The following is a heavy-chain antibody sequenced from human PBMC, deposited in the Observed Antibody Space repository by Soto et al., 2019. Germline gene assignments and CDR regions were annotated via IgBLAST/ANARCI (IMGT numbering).Heavy chain of an antibody. V-gene: IGHV3-23*05. J-gene: IGHJ4*02. Sequence: GGSLRLSCAASGFTFSSYAMSWVRPAPGKGLEWVSGIGKSGNSTYYTDSVKGRFTISRDNSRNTLYLQMNSLRVEDTAVYYCAKIAVPVMTFFDYWGQGALVTVSS. CDR1: GFTFSSYA. D-gene: IGHD6-19*01. CDR3: AKIAVPVMTFFDY. CDR2: IGKSGNST.